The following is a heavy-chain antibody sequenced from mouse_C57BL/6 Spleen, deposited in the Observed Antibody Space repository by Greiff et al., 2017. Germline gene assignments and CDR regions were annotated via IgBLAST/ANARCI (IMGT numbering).Heavy chain of an antibody. CDR2: IYPGSGST. V-gene: IGHV1-55*01. Sequence: QVQLQQPGAELVKPGASVKMSCKASGYTFTSYWITWVKQRPGQGLEWIGDIYPGSGSTNYNEKFKSKATLTVDTSSSTAYMQLSSLTSEDSAVDYCEREGYGNYAAMDYWGQGTSVTVSS. CDR1: GYTFTSYW. J-gene: IGHJ4*01. D-gene: IGHD2-1*01. CDR3: EREGYGNYAAMDY.